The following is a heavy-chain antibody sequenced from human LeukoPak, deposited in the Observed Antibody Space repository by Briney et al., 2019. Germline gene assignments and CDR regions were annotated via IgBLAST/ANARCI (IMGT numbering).Heavy chain of an antibody. CDR2: IYYSGST. CDR1: GGSISSYY. Sequence: SETLSLTCTVSGGSISSYYWNWIRQPPGKGLEWVGYIYYSGSTNYNPSLKSRVTTSVDTSKNQFSLKLSSVTAADTAVYYCARERLGYYDRSGLDYWGQGTLVTVSS. J-gene: IGHJ4*02. D-gene: IGHD3-22*01. CDR3: ARERLGYYDRSGLDY. V-gene: IGHV4-59*01.